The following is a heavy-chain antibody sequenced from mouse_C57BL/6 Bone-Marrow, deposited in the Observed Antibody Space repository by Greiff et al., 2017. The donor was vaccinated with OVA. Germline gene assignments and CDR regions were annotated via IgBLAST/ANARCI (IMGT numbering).Heavy chain of an antibody. CDR3: ARGPYYGRYYYAMDY. Sequence: QVQLQQPGAELVKPGASVKMSCKASGYTFTSYWITWVKQRPGQGLEWIGDIYPGSGSTNYNEKFKSKATLTVDTSSSTAYMQLSSLTSEDSAVYYGARGPYYGRYYYAMDYWGQGTSVTVSS. V-gene: IGHV1-55*01. CDR1: GYTFTSYW. D-gene: IGHD1-1*01. J-gene: IGHJ4*01. CDR2: IYPGSGST.